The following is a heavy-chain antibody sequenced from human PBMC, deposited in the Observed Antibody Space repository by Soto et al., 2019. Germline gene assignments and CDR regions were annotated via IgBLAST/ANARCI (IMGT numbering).Heavy chain of an antibody. D-gene: IGHD3-10*01. CDR2: TYYRGNT. CDR3: ARGGSGTSHV. Sequence: QVQLQESGPGLVKPSQTLTLTCTVSDDSITGGGYFWTWIRQLPGKGLEGLGSTYYRGNTFYNPSLTSRGTLSLDPSQRRVSLSVTSVTAADTAIYICARGGSGTSHVWGQGTLVIVSS. V-gene: IGHV4-31*02. CDR1: DDSITGGGYF. J-gene: IGHJ4*02.